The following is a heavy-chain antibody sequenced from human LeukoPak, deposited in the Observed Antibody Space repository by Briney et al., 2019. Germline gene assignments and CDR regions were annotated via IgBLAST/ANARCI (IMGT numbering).Heavy chain of an antibody. CDR1: GGSVSSGSYY. CDR3: ARDMVRGPLDY. CDR2: IYYSGST. V-gene: IGHV4-61*01. Sequence: SETLSLTCTVSGGSVSSGSYYWSWIRQPPGKGLEWIEYIYYSGSTNYNPSLKSRVTISVDTSKNQFSLKLSSVTAADTAVYYCARDMVRGPLDYWGQGTLVTVSS. J-gene: IGHJ4*02. D-gene: IGHD3-10*01.